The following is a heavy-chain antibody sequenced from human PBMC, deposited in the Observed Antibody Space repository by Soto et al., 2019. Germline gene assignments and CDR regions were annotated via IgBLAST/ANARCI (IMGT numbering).Heavy chain of an antibody. Sequence: EVQLVESGGGLVQPEASLRLSCAASGFTFSSNWMHWVRQAPGKGLVWVSRINNDGSSTSYADSVKGQLTISRDNDKNTLYLQVKMLSDEDTAVYYCASAGVACSGTCYNDYWGRVALVTVCS. D-gene: IGHD3-10*02. CDR1: GFTFSSNW. CDR2: INNDGSST. V-gene: IGHV3-74*01. CDR3: ASAGVACSGTCYNDY. J-gene: IGHJ4*02.